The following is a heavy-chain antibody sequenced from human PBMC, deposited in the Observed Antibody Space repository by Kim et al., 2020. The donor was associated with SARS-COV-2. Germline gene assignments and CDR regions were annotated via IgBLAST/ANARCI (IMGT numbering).Heavy chain of an antibody. CDR1: GYTFTSYD. V-gene: IGHV1-18*04. Sequence: ASVKVSCKASGYTFTSYDISWVRQAPGQGLEWMGWISAYNDNTNYVQKLQGRVTMTTDTSTSTAYMELRSLRSDDTAVYYCARGNPRYGDYGLAWFDPWGQGTLVTVSS. CDR3: ARGNPRYGDYGLAWFDP. CDR2: ISAYNDNT. J-gene: IGHJ5*02. D-gene: IGHD4-17*01.